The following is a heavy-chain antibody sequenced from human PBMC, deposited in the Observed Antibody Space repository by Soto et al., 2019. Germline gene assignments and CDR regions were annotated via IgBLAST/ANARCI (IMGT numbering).Heavy chain of an antibody. J-gene: IGHJ4*02. V-gene: IGHV3-33*01. D-gene: IGHD3-22*01. Sequence: QVQLVESGGGVVQPGRSLRLSCAASGFTFSSYGMHWVRQAPGKGLEWVAVIWYDGSNKYYADSVKGRFTISRDNSKNTLYLQMNSLRAEDTAVYYCAREDHDSSGYYYWGQGTLDTVSS. CDR1: GFTFSSYG. CDR2: IWYDGSNK. CDR3: AREDHDSSGYYY.